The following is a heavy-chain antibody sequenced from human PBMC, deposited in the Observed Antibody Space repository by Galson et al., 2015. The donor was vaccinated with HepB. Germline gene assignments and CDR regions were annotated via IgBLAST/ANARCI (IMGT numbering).Heavy chain of an antibody. J-gene: IGHJ4*02. CDR3: ARQKGTLMPFDY. V-gene: IGHV4-59*08. CDR2: LYYGGSS. Sequence: ETLSLTCTVSGGSISSYYWSWIRQPPGKGLEWIGYLYYGGSSNYNPSLKNRITISGDTSKNQFSLELSSVTAADTAVYYCARQKGTLMPFDYWGQGNLVTVSS. D-gene: IGHD2/OR15-2a*01. CDR1: GGSISSYY.